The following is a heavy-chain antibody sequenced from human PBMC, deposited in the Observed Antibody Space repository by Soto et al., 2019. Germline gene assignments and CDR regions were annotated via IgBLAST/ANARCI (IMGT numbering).Heavy chain of an antibody. CDR1: GFTFSSYA. CDR2: ISYDGSNK. J-gene: IGHJ4*02. D-gene: IGHD3-22*01. V-gene: IGHV3-30-3*01. Sequence: QVQLVESGGGVVQPGRSLRLSCAASGFTFSSYAMHWVRQAPGKGLEWVAVISYDGSNKYYADSVKGRFTISRDNSKNTLNLHMNGVRAEDTALYYCARDQSSALDFWGQGTMVTVSS. CDR3: ARDQSSALDF.